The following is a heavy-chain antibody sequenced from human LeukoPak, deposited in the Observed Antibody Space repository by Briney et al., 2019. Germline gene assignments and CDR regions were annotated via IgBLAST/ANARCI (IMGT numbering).Heavy chain of an antibody. CDR3: AREARARWEPYYFDY. D-gene: IGHD1-26*01. V-gene: IGHV1-69*05. J-gene: IGHJ4*02. CDR2: IIPIFGTA. Sequence: SVKVSCKASGGTFSSYAISWVRRAPGQGLEWMGGIIPIFGTANYAQKFQGRVTITTDESTSTAYMELSSLRSEDTAVYYCAREARARWEPYYFDYWGQGTLVTVSS. CDR1: GGTFSSYA.